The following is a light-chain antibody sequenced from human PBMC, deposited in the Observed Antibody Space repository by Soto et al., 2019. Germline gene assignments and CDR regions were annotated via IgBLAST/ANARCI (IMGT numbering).Light chain of an antibody. CDR3: CLFAGSYPSCL. J-gene: IGLJ1*01. CDR1: STDVGGYNY. Sequence: QSALTQPPSASGSAGQSVTISCTGTSTDVGGYNYVSWYQQHPGKAPKLMIYDVSKRPSGVPDRFSGSKSGTTASLTISGLQAEDEADYSCCLFAGSYPSCLFGPRTKVPV. CDR2: DVS. V-gene: IGLV2-11*01.